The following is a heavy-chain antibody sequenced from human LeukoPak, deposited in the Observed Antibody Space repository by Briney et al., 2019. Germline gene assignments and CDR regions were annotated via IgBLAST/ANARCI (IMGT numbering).Heavy chain of an antibody. CDR2: INPNSGGT. V-gene: IGHV1-2*02. D-gene: IGHD4-11*01. Sequence: ASVKVSCKASGYTFTGYYMHWVRQAPGQGLEWMGWINPNSGGTNYAQKFQGRVTMTRDTSISTAYMELSRLRSDDTAVYYCARDRRPRDSNYGGTSSWFDPWGQGTLVTVSS. CDR1: GYTFTGYY. CDR3: ARDRRPRDSNYGGTSSWFDP. J-gene: IGHJ5*02.